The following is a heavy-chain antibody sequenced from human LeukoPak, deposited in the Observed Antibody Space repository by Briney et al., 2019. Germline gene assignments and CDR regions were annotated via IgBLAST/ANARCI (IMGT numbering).Heavy chain of an antibody. CDR1: GYNFTTSW. CDR2: IYPGDSDT. Sequence: ESLNISCQSSGYNFTTSWIAWVRQVPGKGLECMGIIYPGDSDTRYSPSFQGQVTLSADKSITTAFLQWSSLRAADTAMYYCARQMGYCRGSSCYSQGTFDIWGQGTMVIVSS. V-gene: IGHV5-51*01. J-gene: IGHJ3*02. D-gene: IGHD2-15*01. CDR3: ARQMGYCRGSSCYSQGTFDI.